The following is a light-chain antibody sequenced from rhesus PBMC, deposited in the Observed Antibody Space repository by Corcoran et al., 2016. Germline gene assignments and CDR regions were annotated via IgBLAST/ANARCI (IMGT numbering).Light chain of an antibody. V-gene: IGLV1-85*01. CDR3: QSYDNRLSAYI. CDR2: ENY. Sequence: QSVLTQPPSMSGAPGQRVTLSCTGSASNIGADYYVQWYQQLPGTAPKLLIFENYKRPSGISDRFSGSQSGTSASLSITGLQSEDEAAYFCQSYDNRLSAYIFGTGTRLTVL. J-gene: IGLJ1*01. CDR1: ASNIGADYY.